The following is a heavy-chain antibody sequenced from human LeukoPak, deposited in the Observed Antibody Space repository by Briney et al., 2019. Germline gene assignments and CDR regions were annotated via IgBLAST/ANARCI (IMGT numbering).Heavy chain of an antibody. J-gene: IGHJ4*02. V-gene: IGHV1-46*01. D-gene: IGHD1-1*01. CDR2: SNPSGDST. Sequence: ASVRVSCKASGYPFTNYYIHWLRQAPGHGLGWMGISNPSGDSTNYAQKFQGRVTMTRDTSTSTVYMDLNCLRSEDTAVYYCARWTTTFLDYWGQGTLVTVSS. CDR1: GYPFTNYY. CDR3: ARWTTTFLDY.